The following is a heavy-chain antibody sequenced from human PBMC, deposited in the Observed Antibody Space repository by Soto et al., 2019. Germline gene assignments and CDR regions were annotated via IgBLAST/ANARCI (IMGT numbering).Heavy chain of an antibody. CDR1: AFTFSSYW. D-gene: IGHD7-27*01. Sequence: EVQLVESGGGLVQPGGSLRLSCAVSAFTFSSYWMHWVRHAPGKGLVWVSRINSDGSSTFYADSVKGRFTISRDNAKNTLYLQMNSLRAQDTAVYYCASSLLTPFDYWGQGTLVTVSS. CDR3: ASSLLTPFDY. V-gene: IGHV3-74*01. J-gene: IGHJ4*02. CDR2: INSDGSST.